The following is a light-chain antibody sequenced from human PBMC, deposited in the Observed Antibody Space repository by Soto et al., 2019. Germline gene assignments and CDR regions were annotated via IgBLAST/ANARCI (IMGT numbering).Light chain of an antibody. CDR3: QQRSNWPPLIT. CDR2: DAS. CDR1: QSVSSY. J-gene: IGKJ5*01. V-gene: IGKV3-11*01. Sequence: EIVLTQSPATLSFSPVERSTLCFRAIQSVSSYLAWYQQKPGQAPRLLIYDASNRATGIPARFSGSGSGTDFTLTISSLEPEDFAVYYCQQRSNWPPLITFGQGTRLENK.